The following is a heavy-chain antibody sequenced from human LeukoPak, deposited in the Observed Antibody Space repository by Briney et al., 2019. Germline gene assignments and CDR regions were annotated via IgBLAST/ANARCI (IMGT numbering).Heavy chain of an antibody. Sequence: ASVKVSCKASGYTFTGYYMHWVRQAPGQGLEWMGWINPNSGGTNYAQKFQGRVTMTRDTSISTAYMELSRLRSDDTAVYYCAAPRRFLEWLLSYWGQGTLVTVSS. V-gene: IGHV1-2*02. CDR3: AAPRRFLEWLLSY. J-gene: IGHJ4*02. CDR2: INPNSGGT. D-gene: IGHD3-3*01. CDR1: GYTFTGYY.